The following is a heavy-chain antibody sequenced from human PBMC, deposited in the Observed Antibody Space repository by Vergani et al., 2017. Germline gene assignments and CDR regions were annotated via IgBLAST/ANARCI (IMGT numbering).Heavy chain of an antibody. J-gene: IGHJ4*02. CDR2: IYHSGST. D-gene: IGHD3-10*01. CDR1: GGSISSGGYS. Sequence: QLQLQESGSGLVKPSQTLSLTCAVSGGSISSGGYSWSWIRQPPGKGLEWIGYIYHSGSTYYNPSLKRRVTISVDRSKNQFSLKLSSVTAADTAVYYCARELLWFGESRGYFDYWGQGTLVTVSS. CDR3: ARELLWFGESRGYFDY. V-gene: IGHV4-30-2*01.